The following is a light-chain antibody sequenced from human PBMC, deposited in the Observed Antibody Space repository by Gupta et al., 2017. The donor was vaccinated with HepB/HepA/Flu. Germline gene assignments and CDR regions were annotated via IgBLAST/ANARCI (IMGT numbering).Light chain of an antibody. CDR2: EIS. Sequence: EIALTQSPATLSLSPGERATLSCRASQSININLAWYQQKPGQAPSLVMYEISNRATGIPARFSGSGSGTDFALTISSLEPEDFAVYYCHQRSDRPWTFGQGTKLEMK. V-gene: IGKV3-11*01. CDR3: HQRSDRPWT. CDR1: QSININ. J-gene: IGKJ1*01.